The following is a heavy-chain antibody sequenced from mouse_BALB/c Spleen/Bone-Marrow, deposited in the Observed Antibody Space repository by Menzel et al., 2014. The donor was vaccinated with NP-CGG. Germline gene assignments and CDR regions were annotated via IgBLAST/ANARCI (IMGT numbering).Heavy chain of an antibody. J-gene: IGHJ4*01. CDR3: ARPYYYGSYYAMDY. CDR2: IWAGGNT. Sequence: VQGVESGPGLVAPSQSLSITCTVSGFSLSSYGVHWVRQPPGKGLEWLGVIWAGGNTNYNSALMSRLSISKDNSKSQVFLKMNSLQTDDTAMYYCARPYYYGSYYAMDYWGQGTSVTVSS. D-gene: IGHD1-1*01. CDR1: GFSLSSYG. V-gene: IGHV2-9*02.